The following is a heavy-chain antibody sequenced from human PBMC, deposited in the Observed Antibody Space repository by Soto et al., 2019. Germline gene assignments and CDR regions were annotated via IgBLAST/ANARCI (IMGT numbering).Heavy chain of an antibody. J-gene: IGHJ4*02. CDR2: ISYDGSNK. CDR3: ARDWLQPYGCEGGYFDY. D-gene: IGHD3-10*01. CDR1: GFTFSSYA. V-gene: IGHV3-30-3*01. Sequence: QVQLVESGGGVVQPGRSLRLSCAASGFTFSSYAMHWVRQAPGKGLEWVAVISYDGSNKYYADSVKGRFTISRDNSKNPLYLQMNSLRAEDTAVYYCARDWLQPYGCEGGYFDYWGQGTLVTVSS.